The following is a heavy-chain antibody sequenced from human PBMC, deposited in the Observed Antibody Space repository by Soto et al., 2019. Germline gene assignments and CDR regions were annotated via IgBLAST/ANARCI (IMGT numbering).Heavy chain of an antibody. V-gene: IGHV1-2*04. D-gene: IGHD3-16*02. CDR3: ARDNLSIMITCGGVIADRSYFDD. CDR2: INPNSGGT. CDR1: GYTFTGYY. J-gene: IGHJ4*02. Sequence: VASVKVSCKASGYTFTGYYMHWVRQAPGQGLEWMGWINPNSGGTNYAQKFQGWVTMTRDTSISTAYMELSRLRSDDTAVYYCARDNLSIMITCGGVIADRSYFDDWGKGTLVTVDS.